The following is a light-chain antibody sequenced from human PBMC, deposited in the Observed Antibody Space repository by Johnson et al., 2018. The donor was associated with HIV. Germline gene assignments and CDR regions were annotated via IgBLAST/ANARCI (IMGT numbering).Light chain of an antibody. Sequence: QSVLTQPPSVSAAPGQKVTISCSGSSSNIGNNYVSWYQQLPGTAPKLLIYENNKRPSGIPDRFSGSKSGTSATLGIAGLQTGDEADYYCGTWDNSLTTGALSGTGTKGTVL. V-gene: IGLV1-51*02. J-gene: IGLJ1*01. CDR3: GTWDNSLTTGAL. CDR2: ENN. CDR1: SSNIGNNY.